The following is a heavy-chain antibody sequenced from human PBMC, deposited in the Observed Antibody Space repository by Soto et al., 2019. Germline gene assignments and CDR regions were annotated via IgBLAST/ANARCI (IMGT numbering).Heavy chain of an antibody. CDR3: ARDGYYDSGSYGMDV. D-gene: IGHD3-10*01. V-gene: IGHV1-18*01. Sequence: QVQLVQSGAEVKKPGASVKVSCKTSGYTFNNYGISWVRQAPGQGLEWMGWISDYNGNTSYAQKFQGRVTMTTDTSTKTVYMVLTSLRSDDTAVYYCARDGYYDSGSYGMDVWGRGTTVTVSS. CDR2: ISDYNGNT. J-gene: IGHJ6*02. CDR1: GYTFNNYG.